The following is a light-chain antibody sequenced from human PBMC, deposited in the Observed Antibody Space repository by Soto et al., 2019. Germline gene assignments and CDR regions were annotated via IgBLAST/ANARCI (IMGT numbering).Light chain of an antibody. V-gene: IGLV1-44*01. CDR3: ETWDDSLNGPV. J-gene: IGLJ3*02. Sequence: QCVLTQPPSASGTPGQRVTISCSGSSSNIGSNVVNWYQQLPGTAPKLLIYSNNQRPSGVPDRFSGSKSGTSASLAISGLQSEDEADYYCETWDDSLNGPVFGGGTKLTVL. CDR1: SSNIGSNV. CDR2: SNN.